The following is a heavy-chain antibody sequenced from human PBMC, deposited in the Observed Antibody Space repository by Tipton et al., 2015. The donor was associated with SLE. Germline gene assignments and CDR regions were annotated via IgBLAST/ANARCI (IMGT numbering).Heavy chain of an antibody. V-gene: IGHV3-74*03. J-gene: IGHJ6*03. CDR2: INSDGRRT. D-gene: IGHD3-9*01. Sequence: SLRLSCAASGFTFSSYWMHWVRQVPGKGLVWVSRINSDGRRTKYADYVKVRFTISRDNAKNMLYLQMSSLRAEDTAVYYCARIEGSLKYYYYYYMDVWGKGTTVTVSS. CDR3: ARIEGSLKYYYYYYMDV. CDR1: GFTFSSYW.